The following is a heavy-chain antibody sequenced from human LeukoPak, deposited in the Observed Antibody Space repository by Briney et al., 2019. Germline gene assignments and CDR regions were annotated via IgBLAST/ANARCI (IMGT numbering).Heavy chain of an antibody. Sequence: GGSLRLSCAASGFTFSSYWMHWVRQAPGKGLVWVSRINSDGSSTSYADSVKGRFTISRDNAKNTLYLQMNSLRAEDTAVYYCARVVMVRGVKYYYYGMDVWGQGTTVTVSS. CDR1: GFTFSSYW. CDR2: INSDGSST. V-gene: IGHV3-74*01. J-gene: IGHJ6*02. CDR3: ARVVMVRGVKYYYYGMDV. D-gene: IGHD3-10*01.